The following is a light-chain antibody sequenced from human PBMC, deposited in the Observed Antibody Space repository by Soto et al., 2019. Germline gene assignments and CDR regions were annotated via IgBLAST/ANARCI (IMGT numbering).Light chain of an antibody. CDR3: QQYNNWWT. V-gene: IGKV3-15*01. CDR2: GAS. CDR1: QSVDSN. J-gene: IGKJ1*01. Sequence: EILMTQSPATLSVSPGERATLSCRASQSVDSNLAWYQQKPGQAPRLLIYGASTRATGISARFSGSGSGTEFTLTISSLQCEDFGVYYCQQYNNWWTFGQGTKVEI.